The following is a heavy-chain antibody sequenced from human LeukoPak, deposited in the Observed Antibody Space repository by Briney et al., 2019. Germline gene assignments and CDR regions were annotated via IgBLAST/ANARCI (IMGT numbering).Heavy chain of an antibody. CDR3: ASNGGY. Sequence: SETLSLTCAVYGGSFSGYYWSWIRQPPGKGPEWIGEINHSGSTNYNPSLKSRVTISVDTSKNQFSLKLSSVTAADTAVYYYASNGGYWGQGTLVTVSS. V-gene: IGHV4-34*01. CDR2: INHSGST. CDR1: GGSFSGYY. J-gene: IGHJ4*02.